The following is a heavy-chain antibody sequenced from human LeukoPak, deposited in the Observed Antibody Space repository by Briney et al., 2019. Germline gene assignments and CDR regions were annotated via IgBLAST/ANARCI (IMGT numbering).Heavy chain of an antibody. CDR3: AMDTAMVYQSAPFDY. J-gene: IGHJ4*02. V-gene: IGHV1-69*04. CDR1: GGTFSSYA. D-gene: IGHD5-18*01. CDR2: ITPILGIA. Sequence: ASVKVSCKASGGTFSSYAISWVRQAPGQGLEWMGRITPILGIAKYAQKFQGRVTITADKSTSTAYMELSSLRSEDTAVYYCAMDTAMVYQSAPFDYWGQGTLVTVSS.